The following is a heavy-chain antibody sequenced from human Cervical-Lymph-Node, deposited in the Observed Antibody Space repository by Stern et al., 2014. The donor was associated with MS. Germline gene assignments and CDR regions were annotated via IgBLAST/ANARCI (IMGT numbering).Heavy chain of an antibody. D-gene: IGHD1-26*01. CDR3: ARGELKEGLVRGMDV. V-gene: IGHV1-69*01. Sequence: QVQLVQSGAEVKKPGSSVKVSCKASGGTFSSYAISWVRQAPGQGLEWMGGIIPIFGTAYYAQKVQGRVTITADETTRTAYMELSSLRSEATAVYCCARGELKEGLVRGMDVWGQGTTVTVSS. CDR2: IIPIFGTA. CDR1: GGTFSSYA. J-gene: IGHJ6*02.